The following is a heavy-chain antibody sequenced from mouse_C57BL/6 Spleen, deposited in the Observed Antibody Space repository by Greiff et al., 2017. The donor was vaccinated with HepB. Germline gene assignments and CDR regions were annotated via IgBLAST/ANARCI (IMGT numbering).Heavy chain of an antibody. D-gene: IGHD2-4*01. J-gene: IGHJ2*01. CDR3: ARSSDYGGYFDY. V-gene: IGHV1-81*01. CDR2: IYPRSGNT. CDR1: GYTFTSYG. Sequence: QVQLQQSGAELARPGASVKLSCKASGYTFTSYGISWVKQRTGQGLEWIGEIYPRSGNTYYNEEFKGKATLTADKSSSTAYMELRSLTSEDSAVYFCARSSDYGGYFDYWGQGTTLTVSS.